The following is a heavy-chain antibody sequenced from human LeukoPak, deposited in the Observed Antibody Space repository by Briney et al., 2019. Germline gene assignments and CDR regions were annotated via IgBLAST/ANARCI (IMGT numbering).Heavy chain of an antibody. D-gene: IGHD6-19*01. V-gene: IGHV3-20*04. J-gene: IGHJ4*02. CDR3: ARVSDISVAAYFDY. Sequence: AGGSLRLSCAASGFTFDDYGMSWVRRAPGKGLEWGSNINWNGGSTGYADSVRGRFTISRDNAKNSLYLQMNSLRAEDTALYYCARVSDISVAAYFDYWGQGTRVTVSS. CDR1: GFTFDDYG. CDR2: INWNGGST.